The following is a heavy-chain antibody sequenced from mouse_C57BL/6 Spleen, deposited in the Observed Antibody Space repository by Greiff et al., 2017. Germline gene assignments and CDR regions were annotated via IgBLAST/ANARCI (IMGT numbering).Heavy chain of an antibody. V-gene: IGHV1-78*01. Sequence: VQLQQSDAELVKPGASVKISCKVSGYTFTDHPIHWMKQRPGQGLEWIGNIYPRDGSTKYNEKFKGKAPLTADKASSTAYMQLNSLTSEGAAVEVCARGGLGGYFDVWGTGTTVTVSS. D-gene: IGHD4-1*01. CDR1: GYTFTDHP. J-gene: IGHJ1*03. CDR2: IYPRDGST. CDR3: ARGGLGGYFDV.